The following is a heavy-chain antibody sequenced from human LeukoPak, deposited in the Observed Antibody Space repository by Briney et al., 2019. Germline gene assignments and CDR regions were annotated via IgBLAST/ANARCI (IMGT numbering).Heavy chain of an antibody. V-gene: IGHV1-8*01. CDR3: ARGNSGYDPWDWVFD. CDR1: GYTFTSYD. CDR2: MNPNSGDT. Sequence: GASVKVSCKASGYTFTSYDINWVRQATGQGLEWMGWMNPNSGDTGYAQKFQGRVTMTRNTSISTAYMELSSLRSEDTAVYYCARGNSGYDPWDWVFDWGQGTLVTVSS. D-gene: IGHD6-25*01. J-gene: IGHJ4*02.